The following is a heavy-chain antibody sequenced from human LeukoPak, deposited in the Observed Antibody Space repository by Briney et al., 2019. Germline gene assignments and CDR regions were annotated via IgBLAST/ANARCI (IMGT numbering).Heavy chain of an antibody. J-gene: IGHJ6*02. V-gene: IGHV3-21*01. CDR1: GFTFSSYS. D-gene: IGHD3-16*02. CDR3: ARDTALGYYYGMDV. CDR2: ISSSSSYI. Sequence: GRSLRLSCAASGFTFSSYSMNWVRQAPGKGLEWVSSISSSSSYIYYADSVKGRFTISRDNAKNSLYLQMNSLRAEDTAVYYCARDTALGYYYGMDVWGQGTTVTVSS.